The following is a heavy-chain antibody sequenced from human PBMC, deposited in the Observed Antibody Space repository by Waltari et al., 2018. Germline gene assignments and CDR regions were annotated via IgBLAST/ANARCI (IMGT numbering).Heavy chain of an antibody. Sequence: QVQVQESGPGLVKPSESLSLTCTVSGGSINNYFWSWIRQPPGRGLECVAYIYPSGNTNCNPSLNSRVTISEDTSENQFSLKLNSVTAADTAVYYCARVGGTYGNSFDLWGEGIMVTVSS. V-gene: IGHV4-59*01. CDR1: GGSINNYF. CDR2: IYPSGNT. J-gene: IGHJ3*01. CDR3: ARVGGTYGNSFDL. D-gene: IGHD1-26*01.